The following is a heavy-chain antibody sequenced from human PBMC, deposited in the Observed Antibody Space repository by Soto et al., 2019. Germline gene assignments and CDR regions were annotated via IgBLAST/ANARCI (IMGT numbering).Heavy chain of an antibody. J-gene: IGHJ2*01. V-gene: IGHV3-23*01. Sequence: GGSLRLSCAASGFSLREYAMSWVRQAPGRGLEWVSSISSSAISGRGGNTYYADSVRGRFTISRDTSRNTLFLHLSSVAAEDTAVYFCAKAGGVYWYFDVWGRGTLVTVSS. CDR3: AKAGGVYWYFDV. D-gene: IGHD3-3*01. CDR2: ISGRGGNT. CDR1: GFSLREYA.